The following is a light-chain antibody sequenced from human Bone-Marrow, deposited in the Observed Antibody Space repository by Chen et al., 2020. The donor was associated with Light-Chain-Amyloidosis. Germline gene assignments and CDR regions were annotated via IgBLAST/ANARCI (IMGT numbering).Light chain of an antibody. V-gene: IGLV3-25*03. CDR2: RDT. J-gene: IGLJ2*01. CDR1: DLPTKY. Sequence: SYELTQPPSVSVSPGQTARITCSGDDLPTKYAYWYQQKPGQAPVLVIHRDTERPSGISERCSGASSGTTATWTNSGVQAEDEADYHCQSADSSGTYEVIFGGGTKLTGL. CDR3: QSADSSGTYEVI.